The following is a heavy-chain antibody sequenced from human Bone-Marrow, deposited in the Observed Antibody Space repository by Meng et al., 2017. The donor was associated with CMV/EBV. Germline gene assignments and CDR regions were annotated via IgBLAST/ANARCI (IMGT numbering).Heavy chain of an antibody. J-gene: IGHJ4*02. D-gene: IGHD6-6*01. CDR3: ARLDRIAARPYYFEY. CDR2: IYPGDSDT. V-gene: IGHV5-51*01. CDR1: GYSFTSYW. Sequence: GESLKIYCKGSGYSFTSYWIGWVRQMPGKGLEWMGIIYPGDSDTRYSPSFQGQVTISADKSISTAYLQWSSLKASDTAMYYCARLDRIAARPYYFEYWGQGTLVTVSS.